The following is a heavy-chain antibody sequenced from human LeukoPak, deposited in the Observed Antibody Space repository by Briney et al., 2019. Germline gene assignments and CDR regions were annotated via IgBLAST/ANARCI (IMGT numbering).Heavy chain of an antibody. Sequence: PSETLSLTCTVSGGSISSYYWTWIRQPPGKGVGLEWIGYIYYSGRTNYNPSLKSRVTISIDTSKNQVSLKLSSVTAADTAVYYCARLWDSSSSLDYWGQGTLVTVSS. J-gene: IGHJ4*02. CDR3: ARLWDSSSSLDY. CDR1: GGSISSYY. V-gene: IGHV4-59*08. D-gene: IGHD6-6*01. CDR2: IYYSGRT.